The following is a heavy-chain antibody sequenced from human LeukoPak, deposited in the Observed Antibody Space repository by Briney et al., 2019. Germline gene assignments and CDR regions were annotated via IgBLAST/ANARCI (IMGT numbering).Heavy chain of an antibody. V-gene: IGHV4-39*07. CDR1: GGSISSSSYY. Sequence: SETLSLTCTVSGGSISSSSYYWGRIRHPPGKGLEWIGSIYYSGSTNYNPSLKSRVTISVDTSKNQFSLKLSSVTAADTAVYYCARALGTTGTTNYYYYMDVWGKGTTVTVSS. CDR2: IYYSGST. J-gene: IGHJ6*03. D-gene: IGHD1-1*01. CDR3: ARALGTTGTTNYYYYMDV.